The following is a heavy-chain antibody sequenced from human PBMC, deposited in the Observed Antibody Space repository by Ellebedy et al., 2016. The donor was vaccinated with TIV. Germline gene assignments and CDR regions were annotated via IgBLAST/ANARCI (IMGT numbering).Heavy chain of an antibody. CDR1: GGSISNSDYY. V-gene: IGHV4-39*01. D-gene: IGHD1-20*01. CDR2: FYFSGNP. CDR3: ARRALSNWFFDY. Sequence: MPSETLSLTCTVSGGSISNSDYYWNWIRQPPGKGLEWIGSFYFSGNPYYNPSLKSRVTMSVDTSKNQFSLKLTSVTAADTATYFCARRALSNWFFDYWGQGTLVTVSS. J-gene: IGHJ4*02.